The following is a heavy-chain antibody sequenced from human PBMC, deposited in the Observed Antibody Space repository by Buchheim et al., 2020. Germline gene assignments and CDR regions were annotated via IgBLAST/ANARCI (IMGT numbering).Heavy chain of an antibody. CDR2: IYDNGNT. D-gene: IGHD4-17*01. CDR1: GRSISGSNW. V-gene: IGHV4-4*02. J-gene: IGHJ5*02. CDR3: ARSHDYGDYGWFDP. Sequence: QVQLQESGAGLVKPSGTLSLTCAVSGRSISGSNWWSWVRQPPGKGLEWIGEIYDNGNTNYNPSLKSRLTISVDTSKNQFSLKLNSVTAADTAVYYCARSHDYGDYGWFDPWGQGTL.